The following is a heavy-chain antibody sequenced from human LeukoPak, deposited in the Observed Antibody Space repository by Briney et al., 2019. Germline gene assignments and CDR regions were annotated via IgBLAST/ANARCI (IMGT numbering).Heavy chain of an antibody. J-gene: IGHJ4*02. D-gene: IGHD2-2*01. CDR2: ISYDGSNK. Sequence: GRSLRLSCAASGFTFSSYAMHWVRQAPGKGLEWVAVISYDGSNKYYADSVKGRFTISRDNFKNTLYLQMNSLRAEDTAVYYCAREDCSSTSCLTFDYWGQGTLVTVSS. V-gene: IGHV3-30-3*01. CDR3: AREDCSSTSCLTFDY. CDR1: GFTFSSYA.